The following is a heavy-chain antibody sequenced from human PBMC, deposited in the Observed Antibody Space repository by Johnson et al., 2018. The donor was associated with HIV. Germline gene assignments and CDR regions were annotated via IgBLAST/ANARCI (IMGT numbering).Heavy chain of an antibody. D-gene: IGHD1-1*01. Sequence: VQLVESGGGVVQPGRSLRLSCVASGFTVSDNYMSWVRQAPGKGLEWVSIIYSGGTTYYADSVKGRFTISRDSFKNTMYLQMNSLRVEDTAVYYCARDMASGAFDIWGQGTMVTVSS. V-gene: IGHV3-66*01. CDR2: IYSGGTT. J-gene: IGHJ3*02. CDR3: ARDMASGAFDI. CDR1: GFTVSDNY.